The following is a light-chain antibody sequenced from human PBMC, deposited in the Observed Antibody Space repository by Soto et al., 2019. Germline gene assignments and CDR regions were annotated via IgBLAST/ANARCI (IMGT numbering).Light chain of an antibody. Sequence: EIVLTQSPATLSLSPGERATLSCRASQTVYSYLAWYQQRPGQAPRLLIFDASNRATGIPARFRGSGSGTDFTLTISSLEPEDFAVYYCQQYGSSLFTFGPGTKVDIK. CDR1: QTVYSY. V-gene: IGKV3-11*01. J-gene: IGKJ3*01. CDR2: DAS. CDR3: QQYGSSLFT.